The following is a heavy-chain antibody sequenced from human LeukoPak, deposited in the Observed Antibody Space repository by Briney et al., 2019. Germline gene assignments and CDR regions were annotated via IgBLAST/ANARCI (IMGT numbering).Heavy chain of an antibody. CDR3: AKWGPYSSGWYFSYFDY. CDR2: ISYDGSNK. Sequence: PGGSLRLSCAASGFTFSSYGMHWVRQAPGMGLEWVAVISYDGSNKYYADSVKGRFTISRDNSKNTLYLQMNSLRAEDTAVYYCAKWGPYSSGWYFSYFDYWGQGTLVTVSS. V-gene: IGHV3-30*18. J-gene: IGHJ4*02. CDR1: GFTFSSYG. D-gene: IGHD6-19*01.